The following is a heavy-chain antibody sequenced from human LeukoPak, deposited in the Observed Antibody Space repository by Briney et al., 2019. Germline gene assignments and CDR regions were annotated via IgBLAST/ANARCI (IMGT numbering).Heavy chain of an antibody. CDR3: ARVGDWNDLVY. Sequence: PSETLSLTCTVSGGSISPYYWSWIRQTPGEGLEWIGYVLYSGTTTNYNPSLKSRVTISVDTSKNQFSLKLSSVTAADTAVYYCARVGDWNDLVYWGQGTLVTVSS. D-gene: IGHD1-1*01. CDR1: GGSISPYY. J-gene: IGHJ4*02. V-gene: IGHV4-59*01. CDR2: VLYSGTT.